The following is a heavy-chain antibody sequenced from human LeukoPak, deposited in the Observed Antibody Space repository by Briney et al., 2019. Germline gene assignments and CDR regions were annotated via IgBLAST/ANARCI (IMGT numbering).Heavy chain of an antibody. CDR1: GFTFSSYG. CDR3: AKEYYDSSGYYSVVAEYFQH. V-gene: IGHV3-30*18. D-gene: IGHD3-22*01. Sequence: GGSLRLSCAASGFTFSSYGMHRVRQAPGKGLQWVAVISYDGSNKYYADSVKGRFTISRDNSKNTLYLQMNSLRAEDTAVYYCAKEYYDSSGYYSVVAEYFQHWGQGTLVTVSS. CDR2: ISYDGSNK. J-gene: IGHJ1*01.